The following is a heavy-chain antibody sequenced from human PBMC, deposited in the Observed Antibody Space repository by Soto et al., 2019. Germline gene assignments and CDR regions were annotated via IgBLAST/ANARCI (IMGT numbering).Heavy chain of an antibody. CDR3: ARAVRVRYDSSGRWFDP. Sequence: GESLKISCKCSGYSFTIYWIVWVRQMPVKGLEWMGIIYPGDSDTRYSPSFQGQVTISADKSISTAYLQWSSLKASDTAMYYCARAVRVRYDSSGRWFDPWGQGTLVTVSS. J-gene: IGHJ5*02. CDR2: IYPGDSDT. D-gene: IGHD3-22*01. CDR1: GYSFTIYW. V-gene: IGHV5-51*01.